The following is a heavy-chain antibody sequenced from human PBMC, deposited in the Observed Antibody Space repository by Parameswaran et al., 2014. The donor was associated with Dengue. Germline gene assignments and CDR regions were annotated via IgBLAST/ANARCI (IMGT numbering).Heavy chain of an antibody. CDR2: IYYSGST. CDR1: GGSISSYY. CDR3: ARLKTGRGNYYYYYYMDV. Sequence: ETLSLTCTVSGGSISSYYWSWIRQPPGKGLEWIGYIYYSGSTNYNPSLKSRVTISVDTSKNQFFLKLSSVTAADTAVYYCARLKTGRGNYYYYYYMDVWGKGTTVTVSS. V-gene: IGHV4-59*08. D-gene: IGHD3-16*01. J-gene: IGHJ6*03.